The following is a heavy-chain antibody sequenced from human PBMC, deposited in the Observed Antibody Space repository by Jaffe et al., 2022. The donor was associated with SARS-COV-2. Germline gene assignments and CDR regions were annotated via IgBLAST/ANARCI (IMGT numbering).Heavy chain of an antibody. Sequence: QITLKESGPTLVKPTQTLTLTCTFSGFSLSTSGVGVGWIRQPPGKALEWLALIYWDDDKRYSPSLKSRLTITKDTSKNQVVLTMTNMDPVDTATYYCAHSAYGDYDLYYYYGMDVWGQGTTVTVSS. CDR2: IYWDDDK. D-gene: IGHD4-17*01. V-gene: IGHV2-5*02. CDR1: GFSLSTSGVG. CDR3: AHSAYGDYDLYYYYGMDV. J-gene: IGHJ6*02.